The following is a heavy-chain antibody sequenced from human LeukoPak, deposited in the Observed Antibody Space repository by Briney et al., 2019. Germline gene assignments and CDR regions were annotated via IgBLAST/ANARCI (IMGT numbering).Heavy chain of an antibody. D-gene: IGHD6-19*01. CDR1: GFTFSSYG. Sequence: PGGSLRLSCAASGFTFSSYGMHWVRQAPGKGLEWVAVISYDGSNKYYADSVKGRFTTSRDNSKNTLYLQMNSLRAEDTAVYYCAKDQVAVGWTSFDYWGQGTLVTVSS. J-gene: IGHJ4*02. CDR2: ISYDGSNK. V-gene: IGHV3-30*18. CDR3: AKDQVAVGWTSFDY.